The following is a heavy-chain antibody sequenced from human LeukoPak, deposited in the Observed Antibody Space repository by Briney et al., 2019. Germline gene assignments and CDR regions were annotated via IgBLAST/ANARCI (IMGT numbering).Heavy chain of an antibody. CDR1: GGSISSYY. V-gene: IGHV4-59*01. D-gene: IGHD3-3*01. CDR2: IYYSGST. CDR3: ARSYDFWSGYYSRIGFDY. Sequence: PSETLSLTCTVSGGSISSYYWSWIRQPPGKGLEWIGYIYYSGSTNYNPSLKSRVTLSVDTSKNQFSLKLSSVTAADTAVYYCARSYDFWSGYYSRIGFDYWGQGTLVTVSS. J-gene: IGHJ4*02.